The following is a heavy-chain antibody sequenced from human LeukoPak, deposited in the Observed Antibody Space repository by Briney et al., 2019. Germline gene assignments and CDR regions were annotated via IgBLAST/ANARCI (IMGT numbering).Heavy chain of an antibody. D-gene: IGHD2-2*01. CDR3: ARAHCISTTCYLDY. Sequence: AASVKVSCKASGYTFTSYAMNWVRQAPGQGLEWMGWINPNSGGTNYAQKFQGRVTMTRDTSISTAYMELSRLRSDDTAVYYCARAHCISTTCYLDYWGQGPLVTVSS. CDR2: INPNSGGT. CDR1: GYTFTSYA. V-gene: IGHV1-2*02. J-gene: IGHJ4*02.